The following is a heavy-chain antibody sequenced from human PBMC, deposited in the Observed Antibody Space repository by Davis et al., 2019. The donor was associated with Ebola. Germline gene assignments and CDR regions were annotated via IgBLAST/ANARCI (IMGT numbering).Heavy chain of an antibody. CDR3: AREIKRAVQGSFFEN. CDR2: IIPMFGTG. CDR1: GGTFRNYA. J-gene: IGHJ4*02. Sequence: SVKVSCKSSGGTFRNYAIMWVRQAPGQGLEWMGGIIPMFGTGSYTQKFQGRVTMTRNTSINTAYMQLSSLRSEDSAIYYCAREIKRAVQGSFFENWGQGTLVTVSS. V-gene: IGHV1-69*05. D-gene: IGHD3-16*02.